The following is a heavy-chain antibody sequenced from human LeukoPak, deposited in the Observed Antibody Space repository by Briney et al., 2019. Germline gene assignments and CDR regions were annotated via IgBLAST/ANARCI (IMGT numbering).Heavy chain of an antibody. D-gene: IGHD6-19*01. CDR1: GGTFSSYA. V-gene: IGHV1-69*05. J-gene: IGHJ4*02. Sequence: SSVKVSCKASGGTFSSYAISWVRQAPGQGLEWMGRIIPIFGTANYAQKFQGRVTITTDESTSTAYMELSSLRSEDTAVYYCARVLGHSSGWYFDYWGQGTPVAVSS. CDR2: IIPIFGTA. CDR3: ARVLGHSSGWYFDY.